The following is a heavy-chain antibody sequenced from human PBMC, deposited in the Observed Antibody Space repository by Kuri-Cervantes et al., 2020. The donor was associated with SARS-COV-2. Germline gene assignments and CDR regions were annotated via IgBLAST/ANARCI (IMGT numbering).Heavy chain of an antibody. CDR2: MYYTGTT. D-gene: IGHD3-10*01. Sequence: SETLSLTCAVDGGSFSGYYWSWIRQPPGKGLAWIGYMYYTGTTTYSPSLKSRVAMSVDTSKSQFSLRLSSVTAADTAVYYCARAKYVSAPDAFDIWGQGIMVTVSS. V-gene: IGHV4-59*08. J-gene: IGHJ3*02. CDR1: GGSFSGYY. CDR3: ARAKYVSAPDAFDI.